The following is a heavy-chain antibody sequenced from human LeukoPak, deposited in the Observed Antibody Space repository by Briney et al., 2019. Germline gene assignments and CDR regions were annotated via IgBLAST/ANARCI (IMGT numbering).Heavy chain of an antibody. CDR1: GFTFSSYE. CDR2: ISSSGSTI. D-gene: IGHD3-10*01. J-gene: IGHJ4*02. V-gene: IGHV3-48*03. Sequence: GGSLRLSCAASGFTFSSYEMNWVRQAPGKGLEWVSYISSSGSTIYYADSVKGRFTISRDNAKNSLYLQMNSLRAEDTAVYYCASEQVDYGSGSYYRGFYWGQGTLVTVSS. CDR3: ASEQVDYGSGSYYRGFY.